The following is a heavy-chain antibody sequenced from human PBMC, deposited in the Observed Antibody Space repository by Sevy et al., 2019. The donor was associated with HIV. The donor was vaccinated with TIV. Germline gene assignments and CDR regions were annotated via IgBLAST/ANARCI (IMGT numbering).Heavy chain of an antibody. V-gene: IGHV3-7*01. Sequence: GGSLRLSCAASGFTFSKYWMGWVRQAPGKGLEWVANIKQDAGQKYYVDSVKGRFTISRDNAKNSLYLQMNSLRVEDTAVFYCVKEGGGEGGDHWGQGTLVTVSS. J-gene: IGHJ4*02. CDR2: IKQDAGQK. CDR3: VKEGGGEGGDH. D-gene: IGHD2-21*01. CDR1: GFTFSKYW.